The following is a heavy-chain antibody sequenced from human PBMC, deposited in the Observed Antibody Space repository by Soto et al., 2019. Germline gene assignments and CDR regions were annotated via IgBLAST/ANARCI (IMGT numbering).Heavy chain of an antibody. J-gene: IGHJ4*02. Sequence: GSLRLSCAASGFTFSSYSMNWVRQAPGKGLEWVPAISSSRSYIYYADPVKGRFTIPRANAKNSLYLQINSLGAEATAVYYCARGLGYCSSPSCGPAFGGQGTLVTVSS. D-gene: IGHD2-2*01. CDR1: GFTFSSYS. V-gene: IGHV3-21*01. CDR3: ARGLGYCSSPSCGPAF. CDR2: ISSSRSYI.